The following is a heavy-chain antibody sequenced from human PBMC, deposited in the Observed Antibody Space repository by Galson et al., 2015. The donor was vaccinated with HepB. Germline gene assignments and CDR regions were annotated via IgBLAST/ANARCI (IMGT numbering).Heavy chain of an antibody. CDR3: ARDSWEVAGSLSFGPMSPFFDY. D-gene: IGHD6-19*01. Sequence: SVKVSCKASGYTFTSYYMHWVRQAPGQGLEWMGIINPSGGRTSYAQKFQGRVTMTRDTSTSTVYMELRSLRSEDTAVYYCARDSWEVAGSLSFGPMSPFFDYWGQGTLVTVSS. J-gene: IGHJ4*02. CDR2: INPSGGRT. CDR1: GYTFTSYY. V-gene: IGHV1-46*03.